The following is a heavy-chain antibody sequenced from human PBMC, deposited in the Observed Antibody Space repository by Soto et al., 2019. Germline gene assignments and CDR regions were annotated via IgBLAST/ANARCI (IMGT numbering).Heavy chain of an antibody. J-gene: IGHJ3*02. Sequence: SGPTLVNPTQTLTLTCTFSGFSLSTSGMCVSWIRQPPGKALEWLALIDWGDDKYYSTSLKTRLTISKDTSKNQVVLTMTNMDPVDTATYYCARTISHEVTSDAFDIWGQGTMVTVSS. CDR2: IDWGDDK. CDR1: GFSLSTSGMC. CDR3: ARTISHEVTSDAFDI. D-gene: IGHD2-21*02. V-gene: IGHV2-70*01.